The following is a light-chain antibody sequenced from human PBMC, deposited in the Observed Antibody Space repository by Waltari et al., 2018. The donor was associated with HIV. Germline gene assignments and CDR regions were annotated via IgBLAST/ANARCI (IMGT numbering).Light chain of an antibody. CDR1: QTIRSD. CDR3: HQSYSNPPT. J-gene: IGKJ1*01. V-gene: IGKV1-39*01. Sequence: DIQMTQSPPFLSASVGDRVTITCLARQTIRSDVNWYQQKPGKAPKLLLYAASSLQLRVPSRFSGSGSGTDFTLTITSLQPADFAIYHCHQSYSNPPTFGQGTKVEIK. CDR2: AAS.